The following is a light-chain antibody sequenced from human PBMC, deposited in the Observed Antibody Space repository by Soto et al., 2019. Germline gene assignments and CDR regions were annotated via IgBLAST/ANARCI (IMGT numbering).Light chain of an antibody. Sequence: DIQMTQSPSSLSASVGDGCTITCRASQGISSYLAWYQQKPGKXXKXXIYAASTLQSGVPSRFSASGSGTEFTITISSLQPEDGATDDGQQLKSYPVTFGQGTKVDNK. V-gene: IGKV1-9*01. CDR2: AAS. J-gene: IGKJ1*01. CDR1: QGISSY. CDR3: QQLKSYPVT.